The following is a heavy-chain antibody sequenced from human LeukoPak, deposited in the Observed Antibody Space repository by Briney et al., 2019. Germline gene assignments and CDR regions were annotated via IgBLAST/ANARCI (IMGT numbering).Heavy chain of an antibody. D-gene: IGHD3-22*01. CDR2: IYYSGST. CDR1: GVSITSVSYY. J-gene: IGHJ3*02. Sequence: SETLSLTCTVSGVSITSVSYYWSWIRQPPGKRLELIGYIYYSGSTNYNPSLKTLATISLDTSKNQFSLKLSSVTAADTAVYYCARAFSSYDSSGYGGDAFDIWGQGTMVTVSS. CDR3: ARAFSSYDSSGYGGDAFDI. V-gene: IGHV4-61*01.